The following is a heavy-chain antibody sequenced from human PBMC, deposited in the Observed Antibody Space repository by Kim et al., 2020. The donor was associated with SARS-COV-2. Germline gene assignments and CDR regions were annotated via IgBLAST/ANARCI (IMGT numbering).Heavy chain of an antibody. D-gene: IGHD3-10*01. V-gene: IGHV3-23*01. Sequence: YFADSVRGRSTISRDNSKNTVYLQLSNMRAEDTATYYCLDYHGSGSHGFYWGQGALVTVSS. CDR3: LDYHGSGSHGFY. J-gene: IGHJ1*01.